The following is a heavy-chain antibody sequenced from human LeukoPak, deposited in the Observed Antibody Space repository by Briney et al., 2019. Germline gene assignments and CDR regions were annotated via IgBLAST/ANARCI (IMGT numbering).Heavy chain of an antibody. J-gene: IGHJ5*02. D-gene: IGHD2/OR15-2a*01. V-gene: IGHV3-21*01. CDR2: ISSSSDYI. CDR1: GFTFSSYA. CDR3: ARGKTSQNIVTRKTYNWFDP. Sequence: GGSLRLSCAASGFTFSSYAMSWVRQAPGKGLEWVPSISSSSDYIYYADSVKGRFTISRDNAKNSLYLQMKSLRAEDTAVYYCARGKTSQNIVTRKTYNWFDPWGQGTLVTVSS.